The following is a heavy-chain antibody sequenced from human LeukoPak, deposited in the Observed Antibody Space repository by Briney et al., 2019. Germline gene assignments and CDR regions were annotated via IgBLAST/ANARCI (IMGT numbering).Heavy chain of an antibody. CDR2: INQDGSGK. J-gene: IGHJ4*02. CDR1: GFTFSTYG. CDR3: ARDFSWAGGYFDY. D-gene: IGHD2-15*01. V-gene: IGHV3-7*01. Sequence: GGSLRLSCGASGFTFSTYGMTWVRQAPGEGLEWVANINQDGSGKYYADSVKGRFTISRDNAKSSLYLQMNNLRAEDTAVYYCARDFSWAGGYFDYWGQGTLVTVSS.